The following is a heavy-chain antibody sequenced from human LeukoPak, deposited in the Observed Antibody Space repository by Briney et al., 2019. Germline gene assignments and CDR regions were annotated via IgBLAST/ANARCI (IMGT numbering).Heavy chain of an antibody. V-gene: IGHV4-34*01. CDR1: GGSFSGYY. CDR3: VRGNEGSYYEATSFDY. J-gene: IGHJ4*02. D-gene: IGHD1-26*01. CDR2: INHSGST. Sequence: SETLSLTCAVYGGSFSGYYWSWIRQPPGKGLEWIGGINHSGSTNYNPSLKSRVTISVDTSKNQFSLKLSSVTAADTAVYYCVRGNEGSYYEATSFDYWGQGTLVTVSS.